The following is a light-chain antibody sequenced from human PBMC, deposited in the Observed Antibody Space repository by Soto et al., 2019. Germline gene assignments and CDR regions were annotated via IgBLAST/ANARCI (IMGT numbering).Light chain of an antibody. CDR1: NIGSKS. V-gene: IGLV3-21*02. Sequence: SYELTQPPAVSVAPGQTARITCGGDNIGSKSVHWYQQKAGQAPVLVVYDDSDRPSGIAERLSGSNSGNTATLTISTVAAGDEADYYCQVWDSSTDQVVFAGGTKLTVL. CDR3: QVWDSSTDQVV. CDR2: DDS. J-gene: IGLJ2*01.